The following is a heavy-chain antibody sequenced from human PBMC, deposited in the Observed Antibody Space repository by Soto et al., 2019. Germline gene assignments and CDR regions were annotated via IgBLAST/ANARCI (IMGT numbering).Heavy chain of an antibody. CDR1: GGTFSSYA. Sequence: QVQLVQSGAEVKKPGSSVKVSCKASGGTFSSYAISWVRQAPGQGFEWMGGIIPIFGTANYAQKFQGRVTITADKSTSTAYMELSSLRSEDTAVYYCARDIVVVVAATPGWFDPWGQGTLVTVSS. V-gene: IGHV1-69*06. CDR2: IIPIFGTA. D-gene: IGHD2-15*01. J-gene: IGHJ5*02. CDR3: ARDIVVVVAATPGWFDP.